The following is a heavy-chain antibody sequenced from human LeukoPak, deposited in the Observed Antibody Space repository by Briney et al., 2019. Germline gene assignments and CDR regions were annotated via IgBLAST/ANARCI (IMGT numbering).Heavy chain of an antibody. J-gene: IGHJ1*01. D-gene: IGHD6-19*01. Sequence: SETLSLTCTVSGGSISSSSYYWGWIRQPPGTGLEWIGSIYYSGSTYYNPSLKSRVTISVDTSKNQFSLKLSSVTAADTAVYYCARDGQRAGYSSGWSEYFQHWGQGTLVTVSS. CDR2: IYYSGST. CDR1: GGSISSSSYY. V-gene: IGHV4-39*07. CDR3: ARDGQRAGYSSGWSEYFQH.